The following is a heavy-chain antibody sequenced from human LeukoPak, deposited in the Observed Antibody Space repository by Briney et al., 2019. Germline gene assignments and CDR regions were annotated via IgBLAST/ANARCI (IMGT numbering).Heavy chain of an antibody. CDR2: ISGSGGST. CDR3: AKDRRGYSSSYFDY. J-gene: IGHJ4*02. CDR1: GFIFNNYG. D-gene: IGHD6-13*01. Sequence: GGTLRLSCVASGFIFNNYGMNWVRQAPGEGLEWVSAISGSGGSTYYADSVRGRFTISRDNSKNTLYLQMNSLRAEDTTVYYCAKDRRGYSSSYFDYWGQGTLVTVSS. V-gene: IGHV3-23*01.